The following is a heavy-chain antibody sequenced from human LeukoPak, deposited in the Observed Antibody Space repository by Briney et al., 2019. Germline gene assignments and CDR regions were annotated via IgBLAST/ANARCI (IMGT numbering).Heavy chain of an antibody. CDR2: ISYDGSKK. CDR1: GFTFSTYT. D-gene: IGHD3-3*01. Sequence: GRSLRLSCAASGFTFSTYTMHRVRQAPGKGLEWVAVISYDGSKKYCADSVKGRFTVSRDNSKNTLYLQMNSLRAEDTAVYYCAKADLEWSLNAFDIWGQGTMVTVSS. V-gene: IGHV3-30-3*01. CDR3: AKADLEWSLNAFDI. J-gene: IGHJ3*02.